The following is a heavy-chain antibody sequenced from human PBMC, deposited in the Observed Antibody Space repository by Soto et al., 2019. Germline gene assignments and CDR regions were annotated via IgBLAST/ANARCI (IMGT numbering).Heavy chain of an antibody. Sequence: QVQLVESGGGVVQPGRSLRLSCAASGFSFSSYAMHWVRQAPGKGLEWVAVTSYDGSNKYYADSVKGRFTISRDNSKNTLYLQMNSLRAEDTSVYYCARDHGGLYCISTSCYYGPMDVWGQGTTVTVSS. CDR2: TSYDGSNK. V-gene: IGHV3-30-3*01. CDR1: GFSFSSYA. D-gene: IGHD2-2*01. CDR3: ARDHGGLYCISTSCYYGPMDV. J-gene: IGHJ6*02.